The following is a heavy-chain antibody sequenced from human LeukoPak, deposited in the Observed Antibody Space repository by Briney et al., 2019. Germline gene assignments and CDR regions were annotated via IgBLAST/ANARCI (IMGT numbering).Heavy chain of an antibody. D-gene: IGHD5-24*01. CDR3: ARESLTWLQSRTSWFDP. Sequence: SETLSLTCTVSGGSISSSSYYWGWIRQPPGKGLEWIGSIYYSGSTYYNPSLKSRVTISVDTSKNQFSLRLSSVTAADTAVYYCARESLTWLQSRTSWFDPWGQGTLVTVSS. V-gene: IGHV4-39*07. CDR1: GGSISSSSYY. J-gene: IGHJ5*02. CDR2: IYYSGST.